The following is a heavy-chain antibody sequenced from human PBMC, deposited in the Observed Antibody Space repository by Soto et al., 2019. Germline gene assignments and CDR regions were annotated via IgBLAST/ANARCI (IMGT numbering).Heavy chain of an antibody. CDR2: IWYEGSNK. CDR3: ARKREAAGHEAIYDFNI. J-gene: IGHJ3*02. CDR1: GFSFSSYG. V-gene: IGHV3-33*01. Sequence: QVQLAESGGGVVQPGRSLRLSCTASGFSFSSYGMHWDRHAPGNGLQWVADIWYEGSNKYYADSVKGRFTISRDNSKNTLYLQKNSPRAEDTAVYYCARKREAAGHEAIYDFNIWGQGTMLTVSS. D-gene: IGHD6-13*01.